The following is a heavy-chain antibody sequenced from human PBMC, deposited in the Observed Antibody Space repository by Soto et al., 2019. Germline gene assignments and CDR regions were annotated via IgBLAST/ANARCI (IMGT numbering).Heavy chain of an antibody. Sequence: QITLKESGPTLVKPTQTLTLTCTFSGFSLSTSGVGVGWIRQPPGKALEWLSLIYWAGDKLYSPSLRSRLAITKDTSKNQVVLTMTNMDPVDTATYYCAHRMVIPYSFYYWGQGTLVTVSS. CDR1: GFSLSTSGVG. J-gene: IGHJ4*02. V-gene: IGHV2-5*02. CDR2: IYWAGDK. CDR3: AHRMVIPYSFYY. D-gene: IGHD3-22*01.